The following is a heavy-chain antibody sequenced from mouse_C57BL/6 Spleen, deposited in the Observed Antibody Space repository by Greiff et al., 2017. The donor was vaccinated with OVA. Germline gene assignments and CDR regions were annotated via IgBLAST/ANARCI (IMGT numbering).Heavy chain of an antibody. D-gene: IGHD1-1*01. CDR1: GYAFSSSW. Sequence: QVQLKQSGPELVKPGASVKISCKASGYAFSSSWMNWVKQRPGKGLEWIGRIYPGDGDTNYNGKFKGKATLTADKSSSTAYMQLSSLTSEDSAVYFCAPYYYGSSFFDYWGQGTTLTGSS. V-gene: IGHV1-82*01. CDR3: APYYYGSSFFDY. CDR2: IYPGDGDT. J-gene: IGHJ2*01.